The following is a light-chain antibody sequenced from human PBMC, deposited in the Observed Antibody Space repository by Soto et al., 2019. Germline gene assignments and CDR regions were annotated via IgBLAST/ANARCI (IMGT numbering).Light chain of an antibody. CDR2: GAS. CDR1: QRVSSD. J-gene: IGKJ1*01. CDR3: QQYNNWPRT. V-gene: IGKV3-15*01. Sequence: EIVMTNSPATLSVSPGERATLSCRASQRVSSDLAWYHQKPGQAPRLLIYGASTRATGIPARFSGSGSGTEFTLTINSLQSEDFAVYYCQQYNNWPRTFGQGTKVDIK.